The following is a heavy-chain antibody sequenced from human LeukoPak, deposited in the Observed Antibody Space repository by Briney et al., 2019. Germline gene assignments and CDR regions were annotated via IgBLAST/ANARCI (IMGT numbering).Heavy chain of an antibody. V-gene: IGHV4-4*07. CDR2: IRTDGTT. J-gene: IGHJ6*03. CDR1: GDPMGNFY. Sequence: PSETLSLTCSVSGDPMGNFYWNWLRQPAGKGLEWIGRIRTDGTTYANPSFESAVTMSVDTSNNHISLRLSSATAADTAVYYCARSTGFYTTYYMDVWGKGTTVTVSS. CDR3: ARSTGFYTTYYMDV. D-gene: IGHD3-22*01.